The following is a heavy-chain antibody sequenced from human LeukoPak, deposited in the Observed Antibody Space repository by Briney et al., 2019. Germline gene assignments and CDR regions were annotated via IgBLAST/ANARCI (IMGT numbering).Heavy chain of an antibody. V-gene: IGHV3-15*01. D-gene: IGHD3-22*01. CDR1: GFTFSNAW. CDR2: IKSKTDGGTT. CDR3: TTSHDGSNYYDSSGYFLYFDY. Sequence: KAGGSLRLSCAASGFTFSNAWMSWVRQAPGKGLEWVGRIKSKTDGGTTDYAAPVKGRFTISRDDSKNTLYLQMNSLKTEDTAVYYCTTSHDGSNYYDSSGYFLYFDYWGQGTLVTVSS. J-gene: IGHJ4*02.